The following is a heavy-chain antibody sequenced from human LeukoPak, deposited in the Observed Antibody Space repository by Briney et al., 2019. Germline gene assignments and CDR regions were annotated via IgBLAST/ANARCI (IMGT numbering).Heavy chain of an antibody. CDR2: INPNSGGT. CDR1: GYTLTELS. Sequence: ASVKVSFKVSGYTLTELSMHWVRQAPGQGLEWMGWINPNSGGTNYAQKFQGRVTMTRDTSISTAYMELSRLRSDDTAVYYCARVYGDHYGSGVIDYWGQGTLVTISS. D-gene: IGHD3-10*01. J-gene: IGHJ4*02. CDR3: ARVYGDHYGSGVIDY. V-gene: IGHV1-2*02.